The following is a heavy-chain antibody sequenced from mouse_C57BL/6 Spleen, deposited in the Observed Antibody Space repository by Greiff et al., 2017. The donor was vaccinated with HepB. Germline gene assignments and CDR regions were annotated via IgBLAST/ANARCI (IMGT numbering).Heavy chain of an antibody. J-gene: IGHJ2*01. CDR2: IHPNSGST. V-gene: IGHV1-64*01. D-gene: IGHD2-4*01. CDR3: AYYDYDGYDY. CDR1: GYTFTSYW. Sequence: VQLVESGAELVKPGASVKLSCKASGYTFTSYWMHWVKQRPGQGLEWIGMIHPNSGSTNHNEKFKSKATLTVDKSSSTAYMQLSSLTSEDSAVYYCAYYDYDGYDYWGQGTTLTVSS.